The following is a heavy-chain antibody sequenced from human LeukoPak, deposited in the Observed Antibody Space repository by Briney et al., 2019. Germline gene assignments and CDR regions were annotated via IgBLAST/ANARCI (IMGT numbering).Heavy chain of an antibody. V-gene: IGHV4-34*01. CDR2: INHSGST. CDR3: ARGSRRFDP. J-gene: IGHJ5*02. Sequence: SETLSLTCAVYGGSFSGYYWSWIRQPPGKGLEWIGEINHSGSTNYNPSLKSRVTISVDTSKNQFSLKLSSVTAADTAVYYCARGSRRFDPWGQGTLVTVSS. CDR1: GGSFSGYY.